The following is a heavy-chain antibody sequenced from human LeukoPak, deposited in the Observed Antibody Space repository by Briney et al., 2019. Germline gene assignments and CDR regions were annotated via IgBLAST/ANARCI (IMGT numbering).Heavy chain of an antibody. V-gene: IGHV3-64*01. Sequence: GGSLRLSCAASGFTFSSYAMHWVRQAPGKGLEYVSAISSNGGSTYYANSVKGRFTTSRDNSKNTLYLQMGSLRAEDMAVYYCARASVGDGYNFWDYWGQGTLVTVSS. J-gene: IGHJ4*02. CDR3: ARASVGDGYNFWDY. CDR1: GFTFSSYA. D-gene: IGHD5-24*01. CDR2: ISSNGGST.